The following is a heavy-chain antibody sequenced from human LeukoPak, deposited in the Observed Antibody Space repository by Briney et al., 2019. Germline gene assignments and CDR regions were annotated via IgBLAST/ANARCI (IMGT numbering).Heavy chain of an antibody. CDR3: ARGYVLRYFYWLLKGPTTDNYGMDV. CDR1: GFTVSSNY. J-gene: IGHJ6*02. Sequence: GGSLRLSCAASGFTVSSNYMSWVRQAPGNGLEWVSVIYSGGSTYYADSVKGRFTISRDNSKNTLYLQMNSLRAEDTAVYYCARGYVLRYFYWLLKGPTTDNYGMDVWGQGTTVTVSS. D-gene: IGHD3-9*01. CDR2: IYSGGST. V-gene: IGHV3-66*01.